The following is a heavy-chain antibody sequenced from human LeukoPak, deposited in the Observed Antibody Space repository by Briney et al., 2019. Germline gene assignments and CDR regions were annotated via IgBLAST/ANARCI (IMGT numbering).Heavy chain of an antibody. D-gene: IGHD5-12*01. CDR3: AKDHYGGYAYFDY. CDR2: ISWNSGSI. Sequence: PGRSLRLSCAASGFTFDDYAMHWVRQAPGKGLEWVSGISWNSGSIGYADSVKGRFTISRDNAKNSLYLQMNSLRAEDTALYYCAKDHYGGYAYFDYWGQGTLVTVSS. V-gene: IGHV3-9*01. CDR1: GFTFDDYA. J-gene: IGHJ4*02.